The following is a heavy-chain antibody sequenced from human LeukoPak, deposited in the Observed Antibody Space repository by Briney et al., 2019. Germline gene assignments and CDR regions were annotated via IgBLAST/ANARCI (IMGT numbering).Heavy chain of an antibody. J-gene: IGHJ5*02. Sequence: GGSLRLSCGASGFAFSSYWMHWVRQAPGRGLVWVSRINGDGRSTNYADSVKGRFTISRDNAKNTLYLQMNSLRAEDTAVYYCARDYFGYSGYDPTGQGTLVTVSS. CDR3: ARDYFGYSGYDP. D-gene: IGHD5-12*01. V-gene: IGHV3-74*01. CDR1: GFAFSSYW. CDR2: INGDGRST.